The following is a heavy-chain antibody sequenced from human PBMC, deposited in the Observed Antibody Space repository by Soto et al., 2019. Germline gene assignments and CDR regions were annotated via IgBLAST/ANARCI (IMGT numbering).Heavy chain of an antibody. D-gene: IGHD2-2*02. CDR3: AKAVVPYFSRTSCYTYYYRMAV. J-gene: IGHJ6*02. V-gene: IGHV3-30*18. CDR1: GYSFSSYG. Sequence: HLGGSLRLCCAASGYSFSSYGMQWVGQAPGKGLEWVAGISYDGSNKYYADSGKGRFTISRDNSKNTRYLQMNSLRAEDTAVYYGAKAVVPYFSRTSCYTYYYRMAVRGQGTPVTLSS. CDR2: ISYDGSNK.